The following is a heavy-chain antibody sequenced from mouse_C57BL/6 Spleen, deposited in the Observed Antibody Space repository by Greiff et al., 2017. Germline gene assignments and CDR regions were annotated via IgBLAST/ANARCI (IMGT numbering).Heavy chain of an antibody. V-gene: IGHV1-49*01. CDR1: YFAFMASA. J-gene: IGHJ1*03. D-gene: IGHD2-10*01. CDR3: ARSYCGNYWYFDV. Sequence: QVQLQQSGAELVRPGSSVKLSCKASYFAFMASAMHWVKQRPGHGLEWIGSFTMYSGATEYSENFKGKATLTANTSSSPASMERSSLTSEDSAVYYSARSYCGNYWYFDVWGTGTTVTVAS. CDR2: FTMYSGAT.